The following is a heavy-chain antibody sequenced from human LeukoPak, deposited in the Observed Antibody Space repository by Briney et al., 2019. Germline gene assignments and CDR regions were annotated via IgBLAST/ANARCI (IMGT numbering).Heavy chain of an antibody. D-gene: IGHD6-19*01. CDR3: ARDSSGHYYFGY. Sequence: SVKVSCKASGGTFSSYAISWVRQAPGQGLEWMGRIIPILGIANYAQKFQGRVTITADKSTSTAYMELSSLRSEDTAVYYCARDSSGHYYFGYWGQGTLVTVSS. V-gene: IGHV1-69*04. CDR2: IIPILGIA. CDR1: GGTFSSYA. J-gene: IGHJ4*02.